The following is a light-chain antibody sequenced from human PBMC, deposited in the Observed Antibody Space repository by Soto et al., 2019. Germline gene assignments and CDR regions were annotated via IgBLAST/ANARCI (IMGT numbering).Light chain of an antibody. V-gene: IGKV3-11*01. J-gene: IGKJ4*01. CDR3: KQRIDWPLT. CDR2: DAS. Sequence: EIVLTQSPATLSLSPGERATLSRRASQSVNNYLAWYQQTPGQAHRLLIYDASTRATGIPARFSGSGSGTDFTLTIRSLEPEDFAVYYCKQRIDWPLTVGGGTKVDIK. CDR1: QSVNNY.